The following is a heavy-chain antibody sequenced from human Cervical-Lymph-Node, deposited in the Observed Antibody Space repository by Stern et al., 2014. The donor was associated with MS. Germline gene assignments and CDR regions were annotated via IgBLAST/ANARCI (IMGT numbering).Heavy chain of an antibody. CDR2: IIPMIGLA. Sequence: QVQLVPSGAEVKKPGSSVNVSCKASGGTFSSSYAVSWVRQAPGLGLEWMGRIIPMIGLANYAQKFQTRLTITADKSSSTVYMKLTSLTSKDTALYYCARGIVTNRPAATLHNLFDTWGQGTLVTVSS. J-gene: IGHJ5*02. CDR3: ARGIVTNRPAATLHNLFDT. D-gene: IGHD2-15*01. V-gene: IGHV1-69*04. CDR1: GGTFSSSYA.